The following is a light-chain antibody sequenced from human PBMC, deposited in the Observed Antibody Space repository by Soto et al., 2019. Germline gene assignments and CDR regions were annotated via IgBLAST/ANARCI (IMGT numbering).Light chain of an antibody. Sequence: QSVLTQPPSVSAAPGQNVTISGSGTSSNIGNNYVSWYQHLPGTAPRLLIYDNYKRPSGIPDRFSGFKSGTSATLGITGLQTVDEADYYCGTWDTSLRVFYVFGSGTKLTFL. V-gene: IGLV1-51*01. CDR3: GTWDTSLRVFYV. J-gene: IGLJ1*01. CDR2: DNY. CDR1: SSNIGNNY.